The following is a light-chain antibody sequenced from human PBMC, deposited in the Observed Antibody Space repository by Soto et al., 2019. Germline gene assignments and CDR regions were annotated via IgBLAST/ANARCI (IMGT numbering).Light chain of an antibody. CDR3: SSYTSSTLYV. V-gene: IGLV2-14*01. CDR1: SSDVGGYNY. CDR2: DVS. Sequence: QSALTQPASVSGSPGQSITISCPGTSSDVGGYNYVSWYQQHPGKAPKLMIYDVSNRPSGVSNRFSGSKSGSTASLTISGLQAEDEADYYCSSYTSSTLYVFGTGTKVTVL. J-gene: IGLJ1*01.